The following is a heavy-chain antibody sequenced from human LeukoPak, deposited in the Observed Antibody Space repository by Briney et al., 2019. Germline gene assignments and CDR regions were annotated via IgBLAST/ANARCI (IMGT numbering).Heavy chain of an antibody. V-gene: IGHV3-66*01. J-gene: IGHJ4*02. Sequence: GGSLRLSCAASGFTISTNYMSWVRQPPGKGVEWVSIIYSGGTTYHADSVKGRFTISRDNSQNTLFLQMNSLRAEDTAVYYCARATTVTTNFEYWGQGTLVTVSS. D-gene: IGHD4-17*01. CDR3: ARATTVTTNFEY. CDR2: IYSGGTT. CDR1: GFTISTNY.